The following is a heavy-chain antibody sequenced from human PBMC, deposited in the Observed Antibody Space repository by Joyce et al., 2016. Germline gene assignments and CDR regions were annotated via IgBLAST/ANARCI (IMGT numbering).Heavy chain of an antibody. D-gene: IGHD5-18*01. CDR3: AKVGRGQLGKNDAWEI. V-gene: IGHV3-30*18. J-gene: IGHJ3*02. CDR2: ISYDGNKK. CDR1: GFIINNFG. Sequence: QGQLEESGGGVVQPGTSLRLSCAASGFIINNFGFHWVRQAPGKGLDWVAVISYDGNKKYYGDSVKGRFTISRDNPKNTVYLQMNSLRAEDTAVYYCAKVGRGQLGKNDAWEIWGQGTMVTVSS.